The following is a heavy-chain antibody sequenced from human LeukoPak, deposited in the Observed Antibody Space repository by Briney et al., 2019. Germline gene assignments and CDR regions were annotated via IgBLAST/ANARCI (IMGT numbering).Heavy chain of an antibody. CDR1: GYTFTSYG. CDR2: ISAYNGNT. D-gene: IGHD6-19*01. V-gene: IGHV1-18*01. CDR3: ARTPYSSGWYYYYGMDV. J-gene: IGHJ6*02. Sequence: ASVKVSCKASGYTFTSYGISWVRQAPGQGLEWMGWISAYNGNTNYAQKLQGRVTMTTDTSTSTAYMELRSLRSDDTAVYYCARTPYSSGWYYYYGMDVWGQGTTVTVSS.